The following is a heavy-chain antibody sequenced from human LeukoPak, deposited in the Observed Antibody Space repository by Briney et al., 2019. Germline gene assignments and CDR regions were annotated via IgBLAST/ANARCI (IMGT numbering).Heavy chain of an antibody. CDR2: ISSSGSTI. CDR3: AREILHEITIFGVAQDAFDI. Sequence: GGSLRLSCAASGFTFSSYEMNWVRQAPGKGLEWGSYISSSGSTIYYADSVKGRFTISRDHAKNSLYLQMNSLRAEDTAVYYCAREILHEITIFGVAQDAFDIWGQGTMVTVSS. V-gene: IGHV3-48*03. D-gene: IGHD3-3*01. CDR1: GFTFSSYE. J-gene: IGHJ3*02.